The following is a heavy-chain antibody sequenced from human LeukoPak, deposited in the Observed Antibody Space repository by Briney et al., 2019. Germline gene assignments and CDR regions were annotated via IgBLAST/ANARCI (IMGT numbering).Heavy chain of an antibody. J-gene: IGHJ4*02. V-gene: IGHV1-2*02. Sequence: ASVEVSCKASGYSFTGYHIHWVRQAPGQGLEWMGWVNPKSGDTDYAQKFKDRVTMTRDTSITTAYMELTRLASDDTAVYYCARVQGYCSDGRCLFWGQGTLVTVSS. D-gene: IGHD2-15*01. CDR3: ARVQGYCSDGRCLF. CDR2: VNPKSGDT. CDR1: GYSFTGYH.